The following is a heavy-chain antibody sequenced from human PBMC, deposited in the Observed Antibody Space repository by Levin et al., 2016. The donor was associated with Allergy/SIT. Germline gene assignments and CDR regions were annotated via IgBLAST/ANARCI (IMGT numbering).Heavy chain of an antibody. CDR3: ARMKEYYYDSSGYYYIDY. CDR2: IDWDDDK. V-gene: IGHV2-70*11. D-gene: IGHD3-22*01. J-gene: IGHJ4*02. Sequence: WIRQPPGKALEWLARIDWDDDKYYSTSLKTRLTISKDTSKNQVVLTMTNMDPVDTATYYCARMKEYYYDSSGYYYIDYWGQGTLVTVSS.